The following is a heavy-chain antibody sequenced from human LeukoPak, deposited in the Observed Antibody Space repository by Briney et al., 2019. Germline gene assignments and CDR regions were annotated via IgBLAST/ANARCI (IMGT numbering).Heavy chain of an antibody. V-gene: IGHV1-69*06. CDR3: ANHYYDSSGYYTYHFDY. Sequence: GSSVKVSCKASGGTFSSYAISWVRQAPGQGLEWMGGIIPIFGTANYAQKFQGRVTITADKSTSTAYMELSSLRSEDTAVYYCANHYYDSSGYYTYHFDYWGQGTLVTVSS. J-gene: IGHJ4*02. CDR2: IIPIFGTA. D-gene: IGHD3-22*01. CDR1: GGTFSSYA.